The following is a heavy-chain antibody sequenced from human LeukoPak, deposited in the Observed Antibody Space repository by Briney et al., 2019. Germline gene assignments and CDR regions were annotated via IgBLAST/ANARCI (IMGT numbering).Heavy chain of an antibody. V-gene: IGHV1-69*04. CDR2: IIPILGIA. CDR1: GGTFSSYA. CDR3: ARVNQTGFLEWLSHSYGMDV. D-gene: IGHD3-3*01. Sequence: ASVKVSCKASGGTFSSYAISWVRQAPGQGLEWMGRIIPILGIANYAQKFQGRVTITADKSTSTAYMELSSLRSEDTAVYYCARVNQTGFLEWLSHSYGMDVWGQGTTVTVSS. J-gene: IGHJ6*02.